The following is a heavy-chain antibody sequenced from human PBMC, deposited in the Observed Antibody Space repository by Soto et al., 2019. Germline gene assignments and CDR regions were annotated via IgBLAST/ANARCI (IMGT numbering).Heavy chain of an antibody. D-gene: IGHD6-19*01. J-gene: IGHJ3*02. CDR2: IYYSGGT. Sequence: SETLSLTCTVSGGSISRSSYYWGWIRQPPGKGLEWIGIIYYSGGTYYNPSLKSQVTISVDTSKNLFSLKLRSGTAADTAVYYCARVRGWYRDAFDIWGQGTMVTVSS. CDR3: ARVRGWYRDAFDI. CDR1: GGSISRSSYY. V-gene: IGHV4-39*07.